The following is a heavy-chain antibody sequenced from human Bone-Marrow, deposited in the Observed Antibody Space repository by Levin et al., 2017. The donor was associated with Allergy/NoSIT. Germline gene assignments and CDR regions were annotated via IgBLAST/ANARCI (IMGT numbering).Heavy chain of an antibody. Sequence: EASVKVSCKALGYTFTSYGISWVRQAPGQGLEWMGWISARNGETKVSLKCHFLFALTTDTSTDTGYMELRGLRPDDTAVFYCARDDVPTDRGGYLFALWAHETLVTVSS. D-gene: IGHD3-22*01. CDR1: GYTFTSYG. CDR3: ARDDVPTDRGGYLFAL. V-gene: IGHV1-18*01. J-gene: IGHJ4*01. CDR2: ISARNGET.